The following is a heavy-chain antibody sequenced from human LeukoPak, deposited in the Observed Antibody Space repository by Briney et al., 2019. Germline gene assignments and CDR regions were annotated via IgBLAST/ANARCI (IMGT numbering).Heavy chain of an antibody. CDR2: ISYDGSNK. CDR3: AKDSSYGDFGY. Sequence: GRSLRLSCAASGFTFSSYGMHWVRQAPGKGLEWVAVISYDGSNKYYADSVKGRFTISRDNSKNTLYLQMNSLRAEDTAVYYCAKDSSYGDFGYWGQGTLVTVSS. J-gene: IGHJ4*02. D-gene: IGHD4-17*01. V-gene: IGHV3-30*18. CDR1: GFTFSSYG.